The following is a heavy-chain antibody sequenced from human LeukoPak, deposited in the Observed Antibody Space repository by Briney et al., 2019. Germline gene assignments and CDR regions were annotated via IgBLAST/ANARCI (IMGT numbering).Heavy chain of an antibody. CDR1: GGSISSYY. D-gene: IGHD2-2*01. CDR3: ARDDCSSTSCFNYYYGMDV. CDR2: IYYSGST. Sequence: PSETLSLTCSVSGGSISSYYWSWIRQPPGKGLEWIGYIYYSGSTNYNPSLKSRVTISVDTSKNQFSLKLSSVTAADTAVYYCARDDCSSTSCFNYYYGMDVWGQGTTVTVSS. V-gene: IGHV4-59*12. J-gene: IGHJ6*02.